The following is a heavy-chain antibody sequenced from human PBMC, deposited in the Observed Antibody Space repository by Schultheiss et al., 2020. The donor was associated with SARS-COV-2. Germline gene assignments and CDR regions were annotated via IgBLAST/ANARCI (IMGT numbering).Heavy chain of an antibody. Sequence: GGSLRLSCAASGFTFSGSAMHWVRQASGKGLEWVGRIRSKANSYATAYAASVKGRFTISRDDSKNTLYLQMNSLRAEDTAVYYCAREEGGTGFDYWGQGTLVTVSS. CDR1: GFTFSGSA. CDR2: IRSKANSYAT. J-gene: IGHJ4*02. CDR3: AREEGGTGFDY. V-gene: IGHV3-73*01. D-gene: IGHD1-26*01.